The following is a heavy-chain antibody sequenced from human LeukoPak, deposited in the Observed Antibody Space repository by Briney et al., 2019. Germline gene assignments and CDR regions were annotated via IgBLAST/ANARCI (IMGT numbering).Heavy chain of an antibody. CDR1: GFTFSSYG. Sequence: GGSLRLSCAASGFTFSSYGMHWVRQAPGKGLKWVAFIRYDGSNKYYADSVKGRFTISRDNSKNTLYLQMNSLRAEDTAVYYCAKFRNIAATEYFQHWGQGTLVTVSS. CDR2: IRYDGSNK. CDR3: AKFRNIAATEYFQH. D-gene: IGHD6-13*01. V-gene: IGHV3-30*02. J-gene: IGHJ1*01.